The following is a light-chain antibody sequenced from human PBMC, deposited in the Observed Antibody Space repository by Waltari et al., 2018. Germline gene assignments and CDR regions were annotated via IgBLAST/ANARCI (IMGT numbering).Light chain of an antibody. Sequence: QSALTQPPSVSGSPGQSVTISCPGTSSDVGSYNRVSWYQQPPGTAPKLMIYEVSNRPSGVPDRLSGPKSGNTASLTISGLQAEDEADYYCSLYTSSSTWVFGGGTKLTVL. V-gene: IGLV2-18*01. CDR1: SSDVGSYNR. J-gene: IGLJ3*02. CDR3: SLYTSSSTWV. CDR2: EVS.